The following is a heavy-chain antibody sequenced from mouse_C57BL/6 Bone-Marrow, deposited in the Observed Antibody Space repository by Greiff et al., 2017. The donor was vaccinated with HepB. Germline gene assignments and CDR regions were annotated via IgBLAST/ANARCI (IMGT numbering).Heavy chain of an antibody. CDR2: IDPENGDT. Sequence: EVQVVESGAELVRPGASVKLSCTASGFNIKDDYMHWVKQRPEQGLEWIGWIDPENGDTEYASKFQGKATITADTSSNTAYLQISSLTSEDTAVYYCTTRRDYAMDYWGQGTSVTVSS. V-gene: IGHV14-4*01. CDR1: GFNIKDDY. J-gene: IGHJ4*01. CDR3: TTRRDYAMDY.